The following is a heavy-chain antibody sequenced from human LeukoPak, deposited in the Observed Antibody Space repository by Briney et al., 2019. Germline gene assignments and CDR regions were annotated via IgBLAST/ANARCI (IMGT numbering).Heavy chain of an antibody. V-gene: IGHV1-2*02. J-gene: IGHJ4*02. Sequence: ASVKVSCKASGYTFTGYYMHWVRQAPGQGLEWMGLINPNSGGTNYAQKFQGRVTMTRDTSISTAYMELSRLRSDDTAVYYCARDREVAVAGLFDYWGQGTLVTVSS. CDR1: GYTFTGYY. D-gene: IGHD6-19*01. CDR3: ARDREVAVAGLFDY. CDR2: INPNSGGT.